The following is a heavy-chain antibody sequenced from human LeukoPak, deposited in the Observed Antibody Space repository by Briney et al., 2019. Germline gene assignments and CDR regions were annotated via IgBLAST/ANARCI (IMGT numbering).Heavy chain of an antibody. Sequence: PSETLSLTCTVSGGPISSYYWSWIRQPPGKGLEWIGYIYYSGSTNYNPSLKSRVTISVDMSKNQFSLKRASVTAADTAVYYCASRGVAAAYDAFDIWGQGTMVTVSS. CDR3: ASRGVAAAYDAFDI. CDR2: IYYSGST. D-gene: IGHD6-13*01. V-gene: IGHV4-59*08. J-gene: IGHJ3*02. CDR1: GGPISSYY.